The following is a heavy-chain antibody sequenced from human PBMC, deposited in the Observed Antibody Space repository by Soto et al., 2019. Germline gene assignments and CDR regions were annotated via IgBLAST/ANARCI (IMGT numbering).Heavy chain of an antibody. Sequence: PSETLSLTCTVSGGSISSSSYYWGWIRQPPGKGLEWIGSIYYSGSTYYSPSLKSRVVISIDRSKNQFSLKLSSVTATDTAVYFCAKVGWGGDSWGQGTLVTVSS. CDR2: IYYSGST. CDR1: GGSISSSSYY. J-gene: IGHJ4*02. D-gene: IGHD7-27*01. CDR3: AKVGWGGDS. V-gene: IGHV4-39*07.